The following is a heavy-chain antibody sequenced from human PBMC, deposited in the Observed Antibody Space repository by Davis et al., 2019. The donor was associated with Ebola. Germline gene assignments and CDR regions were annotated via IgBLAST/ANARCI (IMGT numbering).Heavy chain of an antibody. D-gene: IGHD6-13*01. CDR3: AREYSRTYFDY. CDR2: IYYSGST. V-gene: IGHV4-39*02. J-gene: IGHJ4*02. Sequence: SETLSLTCTVSGGSVSNYYWGWIRQPPGKGLEWIGSIYYSGSTYYNPSLKSRVAISVGTSKNQFSLKLTSVTAADTAVYYCAREYSRTYFDYWGQGTLVTVSS. CDR1: GGSVSNYY.